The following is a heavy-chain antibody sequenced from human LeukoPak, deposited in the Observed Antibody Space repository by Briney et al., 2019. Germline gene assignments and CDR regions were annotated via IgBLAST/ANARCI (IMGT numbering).Heavy chain of an antibody. D-gene: IGHD4-17*01. J-gene: IGHJ5*02. CDR1: GFIFSGSA. V-gene: IGHV3-73*01. CDR3: TSLTTKTP. CDR2: IRSRSNSFAT. Sequence: GGSLRLSCAAPGFIFSGSAMHWVRQAPGKGLEWVGFIRSRSNSFATAYGAPVRGRFIVSRDDSRNTAYLQMNSLKTEDTAVYYCTSLTTKTPWGQGTLVTVSS.